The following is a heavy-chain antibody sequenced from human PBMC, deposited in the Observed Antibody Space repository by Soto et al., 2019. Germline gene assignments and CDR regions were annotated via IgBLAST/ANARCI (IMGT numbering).Heavy chain of an antibody. V-gene: IGHV1-69*06. CDR3: ARALYYYDSSGGLNWFDP. J-gene: IGHJ5*02. CDR1: GGTFSSYA. D-gene: IGHD3-22*01. Sequence: SVKVSCKAAGGTFSSYASVWVRQAPGQGLEWMGGIIPIFGTANYAQKFQGRVTITADKSTSTAYMELSSLRSEDTAVYYCARALYYYDSSGGLNWFDPWGQGTLVTVSS. CDR2: IIPIFGTA.